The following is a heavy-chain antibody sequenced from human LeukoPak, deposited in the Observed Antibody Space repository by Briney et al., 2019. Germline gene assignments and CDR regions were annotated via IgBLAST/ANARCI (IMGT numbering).Heavy chain of an antibody. V-gene: IGHV1-2*02. J-gene: IGHJ4*02. Sequence: PLASVKVSCKASGYTFTGYYMHWVRQAPGQGLEWMGWINPNSGGTNYAQKFQGRVTMTRDTSISTAYMELSRLRSDDTAVYYCAXXYXXIXARPSVQVFDYWGQGTLVTVSS. CDR2: INPNSGGT. CDR1: GYTFTGYY. CDR3: AXXYXXIXARPSVQVFDY. D-gene: IGHD6-6*01.